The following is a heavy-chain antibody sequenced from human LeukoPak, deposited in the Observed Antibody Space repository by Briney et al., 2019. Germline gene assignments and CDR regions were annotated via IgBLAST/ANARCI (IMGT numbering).Heavy chain of an antibody. CDR2: ISGYNGHT. Sequence: GASVKVSCKASGYTFTGYGISWVRQAPGQGLEWLGWISGYNGHTKYAQKLQGRVTITRDTSASTAYMELSSLRSEDMAVYYCARTYYGSGSPFDYWGQGTLVTVSS. V-gene: IGHV1-18*03. J-gene: IGHJ4*02. D-gene: IGHD3-10*01. CDR1: GYTFTGYG. CDR3: ARTYYGSGSPFDY.